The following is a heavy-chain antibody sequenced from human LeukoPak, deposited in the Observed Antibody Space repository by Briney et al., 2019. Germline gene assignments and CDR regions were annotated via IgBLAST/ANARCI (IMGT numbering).Heavy chain of an antibody. D-gene: IGHD3-22*01. Sequence: TGESLKISCKGSGYNFTSYWIGWVRQMPGKGLEWMGIIYPGDSGIRYSPSFQGQVTISADKSISTAYLQWSSLKAADTAMYYCARPRQRDSSGYYWWGQGTLVTVSS. CDR3: ARPRQRDSSGYYW. V-gene: IGHV5-51*01. J-gene: IGHJ4*02. CDR1: GYNFTSYW. CDR2: IYPGDSGI.